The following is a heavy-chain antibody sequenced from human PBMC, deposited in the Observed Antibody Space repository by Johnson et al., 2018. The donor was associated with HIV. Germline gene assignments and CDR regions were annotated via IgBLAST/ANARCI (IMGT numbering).Heavy chain of an antibody. D-gene: IGHD3-10*01. Sequence: EVQVVESGGGLVKPGGSLRLSCAASGFTFSNAWVSWVRQAPGKGLEWVGRFKSQADGGTTDYAAPVKGRFTVSRDDSKNTLYLQMTSLKTEDTAVYYCTTGTRGQGEAFDIWGQGTMVTVSS. CDR1: GFTFSNAW. CDR2: FKSQADGGTT. CDR3: TTGTRGQGEAFDI. V-gene: IGHV3-15*01. J-gene: IGHJ3*02.